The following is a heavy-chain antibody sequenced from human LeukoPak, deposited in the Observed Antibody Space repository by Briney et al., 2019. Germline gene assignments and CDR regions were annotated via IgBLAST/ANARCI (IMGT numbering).Heavy chain of an antibody. J-gene: IGHJ5*02. CDR3: ARDEVNWFDP. CDR1: GGSISSHY. V-gene: IGHV4-59*11. Sequence: SETLSLTRTVSGGSISSHYWSWIRQPPGKGLEWIGYIYYSGSTNYNPSLKSRVTISVDTSKNQLSLKLSSVTAADTAVYYCARDEVNWFDPWGQGTLVTVSS. CDR2: IYYSGST.